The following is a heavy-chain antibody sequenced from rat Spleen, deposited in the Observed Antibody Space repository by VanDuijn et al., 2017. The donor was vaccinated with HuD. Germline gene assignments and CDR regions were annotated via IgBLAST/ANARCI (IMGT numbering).Heavy chain of an antibody. D-gene: IGHD1-11*01. V-gene: IGHV5-29*01. Sequence: EVQLVESDGGLVQPGRSLKLSCAASGFIFSRSAMAWVRQAPTKGLEWVATISYDGTSTYYRDSVKGRYTISRDNAKSTLYLQMDSLRSEDTATYYCARHDGGRYYFDYWGQGVMVTVSS. J-gene: IGHJ2*01. CDR2: ISYDGTST. CDR1: GFIFSRSA. CDR3: ARHDGGRYYFDY.